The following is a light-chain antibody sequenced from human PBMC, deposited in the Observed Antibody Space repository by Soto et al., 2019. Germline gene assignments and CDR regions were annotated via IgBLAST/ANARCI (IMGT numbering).Light chain of an antibody. CDR3: AAWDDSLSGYV. J-gene: IGLJ1*01. CDR1: SSNIGSNY. Sequence: QSVLTQPPSASGTPGQRVTISCSGSSSNIGSNYVYWYQQLPGTAPKLLIYRNNQRPSGVPDRFPGSKSGTSASLAISGLRSEDEADYYCAAWDDSLSGYVLGTGTKVTVL. V-gene: IGLV1-47*01. CDR2: RNN.